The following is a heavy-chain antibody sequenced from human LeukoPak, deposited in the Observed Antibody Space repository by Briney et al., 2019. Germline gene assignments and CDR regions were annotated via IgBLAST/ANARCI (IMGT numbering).Heavy chain of an antibody. CDR1: GYTFTSYG. CDR2: INSNNGNT. D-gene: IGHD4-11*01. V-gene: IGHV1-18*01. J-gene: IGHJ6*02. Sequence: ASVKVSCKASGYTFTSYGISWVRQAPGQGLEWMGWINSNNGNTNYEQKFQGRVTMTTDTSTSTAYMELRSLRSDDTAVYYCARDFAVTTQKYYYHYGMDVWGQGTTATVPS. CDR3: ARDFAVTTQKYYYHYGMDV.